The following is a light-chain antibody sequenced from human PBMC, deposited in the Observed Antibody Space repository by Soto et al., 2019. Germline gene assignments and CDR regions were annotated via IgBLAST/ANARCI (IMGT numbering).Light chain of an antibody. CDR3: LLFYGDGVV. Sequence: QAVVTQEHSLTVSPGGTVTLTCASSTGAVTSGYYPNWFQQKPGQPPRALIYSTTYKHSWTPARFSGSLLGGKAALTLSGVQPEDEADYYCLLFYGDGVVFGGGTKVTVL. V-gene: IGLV7-43*01. CDR1: TGAVTSGYY. J-gene: IGLJ2*01. CDR2: STT.